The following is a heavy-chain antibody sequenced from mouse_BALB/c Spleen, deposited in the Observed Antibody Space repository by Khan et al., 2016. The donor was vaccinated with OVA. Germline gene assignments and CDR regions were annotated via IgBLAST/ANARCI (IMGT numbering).Heavy chain of an antibody. V-gene: IGHV3-2*02. CDR2: ISYSGNT. CDR1: GYSITSDYA. Sequence: VQLKESGPGLVKPSQSLSLTCTVTGYSITSDYAWNWIRQFPGNKLEWMGYISYSGNTTYNPSLKSRISITRDPSKNQFFLPLKSVTTEDTATYYCARIYGGDFDYWGQGTTLTVSS. D-gene: IGHD1-1*01. J-gene: IGHJ2*01. CDR3: ARIYGGDFDY.